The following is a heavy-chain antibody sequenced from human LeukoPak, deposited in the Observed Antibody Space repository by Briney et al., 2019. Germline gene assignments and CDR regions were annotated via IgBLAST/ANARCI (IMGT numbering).Heavy chain of an antibody. CDR2: ISYDGSKK. Sequence: PGGSLRLSCAASGFIFSSYGMHWVRQAPGKGLEWVAVISYDGSKKYYADSVKGRFTISRDDSKNTLYLQMNSLRAEDTAVYYCAKDGGSMAVPDAFDIWGQGTMVTVSS. J-gene: IGHJ3*02. CDR3: AKDGGSMAVPDAFDI. V-gene: IGHV3-30*18. D-gene: IGHD6-19*01. CDR1: GFIFSSYG.